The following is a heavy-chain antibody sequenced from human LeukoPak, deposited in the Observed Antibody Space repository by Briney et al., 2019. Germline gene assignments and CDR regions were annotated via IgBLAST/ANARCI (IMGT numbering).Heavy chain of an antibody. CDR2: ISGSGGST. D-gene: IGHD3-3*01. J-gene: IGHJ4*02. Sequence: PGGSLRLSCTASGFTFSSYAMSWVRQAPGKGLERVSAISGSGGSTYYADSVKGRFTISRDNSKNTLYLQMNSLRAEDTAVYYCAKVVDFWSGPSWNWGQGTLVTVSS. CDR3: AKVVDFWSGPSWN. CDR1: GFTFSSYA. V-gene: IGHV3-23*01.